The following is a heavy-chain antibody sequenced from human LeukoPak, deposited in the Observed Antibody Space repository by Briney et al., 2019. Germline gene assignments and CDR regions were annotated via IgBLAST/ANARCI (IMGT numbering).Heavy chain of an antibody. V-gene: IGHV3-7*01. Sequence: GGSLRLSCAASGFTFSKYAMTWVRQAPEKGLEWVANIQQDGSAKYYVDSVRGRFTISRDNAKNSLDLQMNSLRPEDTAVYYCAELGITMIGGVWGKGTAVTISS. CDR2: IQQDGSAK. J-gene: IGHJ6*04. CDR1: GFTFSKYA. CDR3: AELGITMIGGV. D-gene: IGHD3-10*02.